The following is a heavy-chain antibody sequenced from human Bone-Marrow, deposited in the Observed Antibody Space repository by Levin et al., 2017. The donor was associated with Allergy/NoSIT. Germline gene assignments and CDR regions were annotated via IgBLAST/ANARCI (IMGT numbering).Heavy chain of an antibody. CDR3: ARDRGYCSSTSCHVVIYYFDY. CDR1: GFTFSSYG. D-gene: IGHD2-2*01. CDR2: IWYDGSNK. Sequence: PGGSLRLSCAASGFTFSSYGMHWVRQAPGKGLEWVAVIWYDGSNKYYADSVKGRFTISRDNSKNTLYLQMNSLRAEDTAVYYCARDRGYCSSTSCHVVIYYFDYWGQGTLVTVSS. J-gene: IGHJ4*02. V-gene: IGHV3-33*01.